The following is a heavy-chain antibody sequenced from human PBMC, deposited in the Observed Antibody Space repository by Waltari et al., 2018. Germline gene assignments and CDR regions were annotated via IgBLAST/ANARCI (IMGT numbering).Heavy chain of an antibody. CDR2: IYATGST. CDR3: VRSGGFGDYWFDP. J-gene: IGHJ5*02. Sequence: QVQLQESGPGLVKPSQTLSLTCTVSGDSISSGSYYLTWIRRPAGKGLEWGGRIYATGSTKYNPSLKGRVTISRDMSKNQFALKLTSVTAADTAVYYCVRSGGFGDYWFDPWGQGSLVTVSS. CDR1: GDSISSGSYY. D-gene: IGHD4-17*01. V-gene: IGHV4-61*02.